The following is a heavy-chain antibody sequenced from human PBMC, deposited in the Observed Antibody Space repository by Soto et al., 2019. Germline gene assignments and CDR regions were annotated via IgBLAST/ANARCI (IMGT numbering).Heavy chain of an antibody. Sequence: QVQLVESGGGVVQPGRSLRLSCAASGFTFSSYAMHWVRQAPGKGLEWVAVISYDGSNKYYADSVKGRFTISRDNSKNTLYLQMNSLRAEDTAVYYCARDSGGVEYSSSSWLYAFDIWVQWTMVTVSS. CDR2: ISYDGSNK. CDR3: ARDSGGVEYSSSSWLYAFDI. J-gene: IGHJ3*02. D-gene: IGHD6-6*01. V-gene: IGHV3-30-3*01. CDR1: GFTFSSYA.